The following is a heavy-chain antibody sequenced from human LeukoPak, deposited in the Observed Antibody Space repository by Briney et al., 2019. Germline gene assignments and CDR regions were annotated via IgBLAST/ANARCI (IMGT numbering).Heavy chain of an antibody. J-gene: IGHJ4*02. D-gene: IGHD3-22*01. CDR2: ISSSGSTI. CDR1: GFTFSRYW. Sequence: GGSLRLSCAASGFTFSRYWMSWVRQAPGKGLEWVSYISSSGSTIYYADSVKGRFTISRDNAKNSLYLQMNSLRAEDTAVYYCARDFDYYDDSGYQTYYFDYWGQGTLVTVSS. CDR3: ARDFDYYDDSGYQTYYFDY. V-gene: IGHV3-48*04.